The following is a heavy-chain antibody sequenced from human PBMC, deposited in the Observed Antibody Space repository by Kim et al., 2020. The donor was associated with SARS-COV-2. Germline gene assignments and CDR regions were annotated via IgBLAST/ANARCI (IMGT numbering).Heavy chain of an antibody. J-gene: IGHJ6*03. CDR2: IYYSGST. V-gene: IGHV4-59*08. Sequence: SETLSLTYTVSGGSISSYYWSWIRQPPGKGLEWIGYIYYSGSTNYNPSLKSRVTISVDTSKNQFSLKLSSVTAADTAVYYCARSTSITIFGVVGYMDVWGKGTTVTVSS. D-gene: IGHD3-3*01. CDR3: ARSTSITIFGVVGYMDV. CDR1: GGSISSYY.